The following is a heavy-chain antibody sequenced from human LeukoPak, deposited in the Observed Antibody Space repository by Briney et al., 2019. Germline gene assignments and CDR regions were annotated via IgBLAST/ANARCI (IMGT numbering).Heavy chain of an antibody. Sequence: GESLKISCKISGYILTRNWIGWVRQVPGKGLEWMGLAYPGDSGAKYSPSFQGQVTFSVDKSISTAYLQFISLKASDTAIYYCTRFGYTSSLDHWGQGTLVTVSS. D-gene: IGHD6-13*01. V-gene: IGHV5-51*01. J-gene: IGHJ5*02. CDR3: TRFGYTSSLDH. CDR1: GYILTRNW. CDR2: AYPGDSGA.